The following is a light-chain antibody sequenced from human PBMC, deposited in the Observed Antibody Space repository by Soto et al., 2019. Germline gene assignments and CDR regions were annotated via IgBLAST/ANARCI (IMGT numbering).Light chain of an antibody. J-gene: IGKJ2*01. CDR2: ETS. CDR3: QQSFSPPYT. CDR1: QSLSSR. V-gene: IGKV1-39*01. Sequence: DIQMTQSPSSLSASVGDRVTITCRASQSLSSRLTWYQQKPGEAPKLLIYETSNLQSGVPSRFSGSGSDTDFTLTINSLQSEDFATYYCQQSFSPPYTFGRGTKLDIK.